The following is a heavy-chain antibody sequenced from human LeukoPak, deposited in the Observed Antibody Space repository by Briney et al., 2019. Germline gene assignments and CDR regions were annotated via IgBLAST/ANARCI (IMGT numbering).Heavy chain of an antibody. CDR3: ARHSAGYTTFFDY. V-gene: IGHV3-7*04. J-gene: IGHJ4*02. CDR1: GFTLSYYW. CDR2: IMQDGSEK. D-gene: IGHD5-24*01. Sequence: QPGGSLRLSCAASGFTLSYYWMTWVRRAPGKGLEWVANIMQDGSEKYYVDSVKGCFTISRDNAKNSLYLQMNSLRAEDTAAYYCARHSAGYTTFFDYWGQGTLVTVSS.